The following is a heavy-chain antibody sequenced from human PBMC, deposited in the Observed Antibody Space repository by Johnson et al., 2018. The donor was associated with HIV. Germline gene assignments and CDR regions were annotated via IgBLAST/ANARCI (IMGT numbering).Heavy chain of an antibody. D-gene: IGHD6-19*01. Sequence: VQLVESGGGLVQPGGSLRLSCTPSGFTFSNYAIYWVRQAPGKGLEYVSSISSNGGRTYYANSVKGRFTVSRDNSNNTLYLQMGSLRAEDMAVYYCAKEVGWLGDAFDIWGQGTMVTVSS. CDR1: GFTFSNYA. CDR2: ISSNGGRT. V-gene: IGHV3-64*01. CDR3: AKEVGWLGDAFDI. J-gene: IGHJ3*02.